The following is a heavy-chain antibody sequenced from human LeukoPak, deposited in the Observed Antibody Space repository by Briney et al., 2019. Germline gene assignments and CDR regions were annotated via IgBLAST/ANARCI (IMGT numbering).Heavy chain of an antibody. Sequence: PGGSLRLSCAVSGFTFSTYGIHWVRQAPGKGLEWVALISYDGSTVYYADSVKGRFTISRDNSKNTLYLQMNSLRAEDTAVYYCAHISSSWPDYWGQGTLVTVSS. CDR2: ISYDGSTV. CDR3: AHISSSWPDY. D-gene: IGHD6-13*01. V-gene: IGHV3-30*03. J-gene: IGHJ4*02. CDR1: GFTFSTYG.